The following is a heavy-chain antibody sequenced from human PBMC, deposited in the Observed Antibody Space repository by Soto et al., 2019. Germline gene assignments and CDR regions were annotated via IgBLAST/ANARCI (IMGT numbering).Heavy chain of an antibody. CDR3: AKDFHYDFWSGYGIGMDV. V-gene: IGHV3-23*01. J-gene: IGHJ6*02. Sequence: PGGSLRLSCAASGFTFSSYAMSWVRQAPGKGLEWVSAISGSGGSTYYADSVKGRFTISRDNSKNTLYLQMNSLRAEDTAVYYCAKDFHYDFWSGYGIGMDVWGQGTTVTVSS. D-gene: IGHD3-3*01. CDR1: GFTFSSYA. CDR2: ISGSGGST.